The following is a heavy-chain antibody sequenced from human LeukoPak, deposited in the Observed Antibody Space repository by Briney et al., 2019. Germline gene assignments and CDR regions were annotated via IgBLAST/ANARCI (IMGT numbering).Heavy chain of an antibody. D-gene: IGHD3-10*01. CDR1: GRSTRKYY. CDR3: ARIDRGIINLYYYSYHMDV. J-gene: IGHJ6*03. Sequence: SDTLSLTCTVSGRSTRKYYWTWIRQPPGKGLEGIGFIHHSGHSDNNPSLKSRVSILLDTPKNQLSLKLGSVTAADTAVYYCARIDRGIINLYYYSYHMDVWGKGITVTVSS. V-gene: IGHV4-59*08. CDR2: IHHSGHS.